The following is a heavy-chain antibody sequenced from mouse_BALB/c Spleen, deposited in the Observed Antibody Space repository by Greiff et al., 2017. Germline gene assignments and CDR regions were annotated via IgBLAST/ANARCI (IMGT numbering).Heavy chain of an antibody. CDR1: GYTFTSYY. D-gene: IGHD1-2*01. V-gene: IGHV1S81*02. Sequence: VQLQQSGAELVKPGASVKLSCKASGYTFTSYYMYWVKQRPGQGLEWIGEINPSNGGTNFNEKFKSKATLTVDKSSSTAYMQLSSLTSEDSAVYYCTRLLRLRYFDVWGAGTTVTVSS. J-gene: IGHJ1*01. CDR3: TRLLRLRYFDV. CDR2: INPSNGGT.